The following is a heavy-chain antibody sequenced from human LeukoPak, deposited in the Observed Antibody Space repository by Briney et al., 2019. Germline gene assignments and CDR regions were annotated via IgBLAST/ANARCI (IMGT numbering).Heavy chain of an antibody. CDR2: IGTAGDP. CDR3: AKYGDYQYYYYYGMDV. J-gene: IGHJ6*02. CDR1: GFTFSSYD. D-gene: IGHD4-17*01. V-gene: IGHV3-13*05. Sequence: GGSLRLSCAASGFTFSSYDMHWVRQATGKGLEWVSAIGTAGDPYYPGSVKGRFTTSRENAKNSLYLQMNSLRAEDTAVYYCAKYGDYQYYYYYGMDVWGQGTTVTVSS.